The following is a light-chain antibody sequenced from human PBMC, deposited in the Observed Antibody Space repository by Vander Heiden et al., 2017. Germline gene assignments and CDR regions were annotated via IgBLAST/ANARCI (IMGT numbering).Light chain of an antibody. V-gene: IGLV3-1*01. CDR2: KDT. Sequence: SFELSPPPSLSVSPGQTATITCSGDALGGKYVSWYQHQSGQSPILVIYKDTKRPTGSPERFSGSNSGNTATLTISETQALDEADYYCQTWDSNTAVFGGGTKLTVL. CDR3: QTWDSNTAV. J-gene: IGLJ2*01. CDR1: ALGGKY.